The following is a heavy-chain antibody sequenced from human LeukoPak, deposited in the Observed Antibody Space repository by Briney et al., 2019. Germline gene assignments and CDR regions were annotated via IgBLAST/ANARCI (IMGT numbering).Heavy chain of an antibody. V-gene: IGHV3-7*01. CDR2: IKQDGSEK. CDR1: GFTFTSYW. CDR3: ARSITFGGPKDDY. D-gene: IGHD3-16*01. Sequence: GGSLKLSCAASGFTFTSYWMNWVRQAPGKGLEWVANIKQDGSEKYYVDSVKGRFTISRDNAKNSLYLQMNSLRVEDTAVYYCARSITFGGPKDDYWGQGTLVTVSS. J-gene: IGHJ4*02.